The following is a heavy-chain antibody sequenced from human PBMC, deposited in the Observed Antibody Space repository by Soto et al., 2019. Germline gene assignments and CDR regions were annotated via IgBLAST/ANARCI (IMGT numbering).Heavy chain of an antibody. V-gene: IGHV3-33*01. CDR2: IWYDGSNK. D-gene: IGHD6-13*01. CDR1: GFTFSSYG. CDR3: ARDRRIRYSSSWYIARGVELGGMDV. J-gene: IGHJ6*02. Sequence: QVQLVESGGGVVQPGRSLRLSCAASGFTFSSYGMHWVRQAPGKGLEWVAVIWYDGSNKYYADSVKGRFTISRDNSKNPLYLQMNSLRAEDTAVYYCARDRRIRYSSSWYIARGVELGGMDVWGQGTTVTVSS.